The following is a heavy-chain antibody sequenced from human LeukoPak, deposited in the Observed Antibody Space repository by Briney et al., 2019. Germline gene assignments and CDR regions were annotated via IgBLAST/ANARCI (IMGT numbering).Heavy chain of an antibody. Sequence: GGSLRLSCAASGFTFSNYAMIWVRQAPGKGMEWVSDISGSDGNVYYAVSVKNRFNISRDNSKNTLYLRMNNLRADETAAYYCAKHFVRRLGELSLYYYYGMDVWGKGTTVTVSS. V-gene: IGHV3-23*01. CDR3: AKHFVRRLGELSLYYYYGMDV. CDR2: ISGSDGNV. D-gene: IGHD3-16*01. CDR1: GFTFSNYA. J-gene: IGHJ6*04.